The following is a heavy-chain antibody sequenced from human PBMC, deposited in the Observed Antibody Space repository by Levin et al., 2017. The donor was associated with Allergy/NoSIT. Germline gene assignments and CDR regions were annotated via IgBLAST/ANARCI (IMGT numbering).Heavy chain of an antibody. CDR3: ARIGGGGSSSAFDY. CDR1: GFSLSTSGMR. V-gene: IGHV2-70*04. D-gene: IGHD6-6*01. J-gene: IGHJ4*02. CDR2: IDWDDDK. Sequence: ESGPTLVKPPQTLTLTCTFSGFSLSTSGMRVSWIRQPPGKALEWLARIDWDDDKFYSTSLKTRLTISKDTSKNQVVLTMTNMDPVDTATYYCARIGGGGSSSAFDYWGQGTLVTVSS.